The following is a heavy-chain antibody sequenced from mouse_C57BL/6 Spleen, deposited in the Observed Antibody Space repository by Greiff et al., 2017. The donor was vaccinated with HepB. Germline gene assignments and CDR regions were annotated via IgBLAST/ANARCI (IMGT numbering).Heavy chain of an antibody. CDR1: GFTFSSYA. CDR3: TRTPYYYGSSYYAMDY. J-gene: IGHJ4*01. CDR2: ISSGGDYI. D-gene: IGHD1-1*01. V-gene: IGHV5-9-1*02. Sequence: EVKLMESGEGLVKPGGSLKLSCAASGFTFSSYAMSWVRQTPEKRLEWVAYISSGGDYIYYADTVKGRFTISRDNARNTLYLQMSSLKSEDTAMYYCTRTPYYYGSSYYAMDYWGQGTSVTVSS.